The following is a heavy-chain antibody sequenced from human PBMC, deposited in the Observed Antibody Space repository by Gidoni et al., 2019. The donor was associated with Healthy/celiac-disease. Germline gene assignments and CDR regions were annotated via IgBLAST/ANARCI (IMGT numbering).Heavy chain of an antibody. CDR2: ISSSSSYI. Sequence: EVQLVESGGGLVKPGGSLRLSCAAYGFTFSSYSMNWVRQAPGKGLEWVSSISSSSSYIYYADSVKGRFTISRDNAKNSLYLQMNSLRAEDTAVYYCARAPEGDYFDYWGQGTLVTVSS. CDR1: GFTFSSYS. V-gene: IGHV3-21*01. J-gene: IGHJ4*02. CDR3: ARAPEGDYFDY.